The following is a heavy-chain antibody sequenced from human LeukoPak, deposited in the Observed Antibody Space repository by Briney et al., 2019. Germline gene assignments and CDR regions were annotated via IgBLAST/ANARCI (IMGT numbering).Heavy chain of an antibody. Sequence: ASVKVSCKASGYTFTSYAMHWVRQAPGQRLEWMGWINAGNGNTKYSQKFQGRVTITRDTSASTAYMELSSLRSDDTAVYYCAREAGVHYGSGSLMDVWGQGTTVTVSS. J-gene: IGHJ6*02. CDR1: GYTFTSYA. V-gene: IGHV1-3*01. D-gene: IGHD3-10*01. CDR3: AREAGVHYGSGSLMDV. CDR2: INAGNGNT.